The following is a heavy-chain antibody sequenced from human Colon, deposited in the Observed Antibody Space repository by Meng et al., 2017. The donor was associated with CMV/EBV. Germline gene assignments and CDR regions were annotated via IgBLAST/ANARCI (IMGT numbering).Heavy chain of an antibody. CDR1: GFPFSLFK. V-gene: IGHV3-21*04. CDR3: ARDFKVGRP. J-gene: IGHJ5*02. D-gene: IGHD1-26*01. CDR2: ISPSGEFT. Sequence: GESLKISCAASGFPFSLFKMNWVRQAPGKGLEWVSSISPSGEFTYYGDSVKGRFTVSRDNTKNLLYLEMNSLTADDTAVYFCARDFKVGRPWGQGTLVTVSS.